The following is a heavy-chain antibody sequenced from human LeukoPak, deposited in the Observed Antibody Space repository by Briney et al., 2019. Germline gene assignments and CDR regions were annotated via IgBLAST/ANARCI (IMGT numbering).Heavy chain of an antibody. CDR1: GGSISSSSYY. V-gene: IGHV4-61*02. Sequence: SETLSLTCTVSGGSISSSSYYWSWIRQPPGKGLEWIGRIYTSGSTNYNPSLKSRVTISVDTSKNQFSLKLSSVTAADTAVYYCARDLTGGLLRYFDWLSIGGAFDIWGQGTMVTVSS. CDR3: ARDLTGGLLRYFDWLSIGGAFDI. CDR2: IYTSGST. J-gene: IGHJ3*02. D-gene: IGHD3-9*01.